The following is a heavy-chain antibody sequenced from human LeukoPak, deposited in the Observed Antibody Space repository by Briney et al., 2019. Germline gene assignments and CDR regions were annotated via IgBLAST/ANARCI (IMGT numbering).Heavy chain of an antibody. CDR2: TYYRSKWYN. CDR3: AKLRDSST. Sequence: SQTLSLTCAISVDSVSSNSAAWSWIRQSPSRGLEWLGRTYYRSKWYNDYAVSVKSRIIINPDTSKNQFSLQLKYVTPEDTAVYYCAKLRDSSTWGQGTLVTVSS. V-gene: IGHV6-1*01. J-gene: IGHJ5*02. D-gene: IGHD6-19*01. CDR1: VDSVSSNSAA.